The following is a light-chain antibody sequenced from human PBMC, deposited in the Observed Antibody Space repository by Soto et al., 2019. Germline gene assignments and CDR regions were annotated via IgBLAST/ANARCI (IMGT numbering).Light chain of an antibody. V-gene: IGKV3-15*01. CDR1: QSVSSN. J-gene: IGKJ4*01. CDR3: QQYNVWPLT. CDR2: VAS. Sequence: EIVMTQSPAPLSVSQGARATLSCRPSQSVSSNLAWYQQKPGQTPKLLIYVASTRATGIPARFSGSGSVTEFTLTISSLQSEDFAVYYCQQYNVWPLTFGGGTKVEFK.